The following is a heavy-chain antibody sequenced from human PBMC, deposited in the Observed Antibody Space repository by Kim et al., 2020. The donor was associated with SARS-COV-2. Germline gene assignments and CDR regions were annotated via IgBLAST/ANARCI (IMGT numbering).Heavy chain of an antibody. CDR2: INHSGST. CDR1: GGSFSGYY. D-gene: IGHD5-18*01. V-gene: IGHV4-34*01. J-gene: IGHJ4*02. CDR3: ARGGGYSYGRMKFDY. Sequence: SETLSLTRAVYGGSFSGYYWSWIRQPPGKGLEWIGEINHSGSTNYNPSLKSRVTISVDTSKNQFSLKLSSVTAADTAVYYCARGGGYSYGRMKFDYWGQGTLVTVSS.